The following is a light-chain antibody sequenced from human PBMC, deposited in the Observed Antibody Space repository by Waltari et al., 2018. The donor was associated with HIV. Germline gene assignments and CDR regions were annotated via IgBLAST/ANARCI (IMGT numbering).Light chain of an antibody. Sequence: EIWLTQSPATLSLSPGERATPSCRASQRIDSGYLAWYQQIPGRAPSLLIYGASRRATGISDRVSGSGSGTDFTLTISRLEPEDAAVYYCQQYGGPRSWTFGQGTKVEIK. CDR2: GAS. CDR3: QQYGGPRSWT. V-gene: IGKV3-20*01. CDR1: QRIDSGY. J-gene: IGKJ1*01.